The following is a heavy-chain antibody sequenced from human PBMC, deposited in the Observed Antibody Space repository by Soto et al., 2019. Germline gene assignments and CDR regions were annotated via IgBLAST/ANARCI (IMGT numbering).Heavy chain of an antibody. CDR3: ARPHGGSSGWDNWFDP. V-gene: IGHV4-59*01. Sequence: SETLSLTSTVSGGSISSYYWSWIRQPPGKGLEWIGYIYYSGSTNYNPSLKSRVTISVDTSKNQFSLKLSSVTAADTAVYYCARPHGGSSGWDNWFDPWGQGTLVTVSS. J-gene: IGHJ5*02. CDR2: IYYSGST. D-gene: IGHD6-25*01. CDR1: GGSISSYY.